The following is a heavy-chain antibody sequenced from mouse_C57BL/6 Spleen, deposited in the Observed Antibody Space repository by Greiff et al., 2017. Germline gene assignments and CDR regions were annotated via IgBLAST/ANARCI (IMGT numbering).Heavy chain of an antibody. D-gene: IGHD2-5*01. J-gene: IGHJ2*01. CDR1: GFTFSDYG. CDR3: ARPSNSYFDY. Sequence: EVKLVESGGGLVKPGGSLKLSCAASGFTFSDYGMHWVRQAPEKGLEWVAYISSGSSTIYYADTVKGRFTISRDNAKNTLFLQMTSLRSEDTAMYYCARPSNSYFDYWGQGTTLTVSS. V-gene: IGHV5-17*01. CDR2: ISSGSSTI.